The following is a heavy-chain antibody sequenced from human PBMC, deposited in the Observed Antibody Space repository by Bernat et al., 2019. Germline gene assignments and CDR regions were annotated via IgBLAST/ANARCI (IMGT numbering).Heavy chain of an antibody. CDR2: IYYNGNT. V-gene: IGHV4-59*01. Sequence: QVHLQESGPGLVKPSETLSLTCTVSGGSISSYYWNWIRQPPGKGLESIGYIYYNGNTNYNPSLTRRVTISMDAPKNQFSLSLTSVTAADTAMYYCARSWLQSGFDNWGQGTLVTVSS. CDR3: ARSWLQSGFDN. CDR1: GGSISSYY. J-gene: IGHJ4*02. D-gene: IGHD5-24*01.